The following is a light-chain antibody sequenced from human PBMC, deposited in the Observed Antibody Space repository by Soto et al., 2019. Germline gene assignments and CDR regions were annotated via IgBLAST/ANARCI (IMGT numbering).Light chain of an antibody. J-gene: IGKJ1*01. CDR1: QSVSSW. CDR2: KAT. V-gene: IGKV1-5*03. Sequence: DIQMTQSPSTLSAFVGDRVTITCRASQSVSSWLAWYQQKGGQAPKLLIYKATSLESGVPSRFSGSGSGTEFTLTISSLQPDDFATYYCQQYNSFPWTFGQGTKVEIK. CDR3: QQYNSFPWT.